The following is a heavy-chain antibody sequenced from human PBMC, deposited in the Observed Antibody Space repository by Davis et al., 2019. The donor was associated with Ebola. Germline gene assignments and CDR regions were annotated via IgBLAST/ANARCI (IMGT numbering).Heavy chain of an antibody. D-gene: IGHD6-19*01. V-gene: IGHV3-23*01. CDR1: GFIFRNYV. Sequence: GESLKISCAASGFIFRNYVMSWVRQAPGKGLEWVSTVGLSADTYYADSVKGRFTISRDNSKNTLRLQMNSLRVEDTAIYYCAKDTSNVWFDVWGQGTMVTVSS. J-gene: IGHJ3*01. CDR3: AKDTSNVWFDV. CDR2: VGLSADT.